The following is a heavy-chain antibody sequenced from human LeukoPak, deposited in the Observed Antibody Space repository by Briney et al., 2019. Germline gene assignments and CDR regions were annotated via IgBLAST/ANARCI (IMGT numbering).Heavy chain of an antibody. V-gene: IGHV4-39*01. CDR3: ARRWGNIVGVTYEY. J-gene: IGHJ4*02. CDR1: GSSITSVSHY. D-gene: IGHD3-16*01. CDR2: IYYTGST. Sequence: SETLSLTCSISGSSITSVSHYWRWIRQPPGEGLEWIGDIYYTGSTYYSPSLRSRVTMSVHTSENQFSLRLNSVTAVDTAVYYCARRWGNIVGVTYEYWGQGTLVTVSS.